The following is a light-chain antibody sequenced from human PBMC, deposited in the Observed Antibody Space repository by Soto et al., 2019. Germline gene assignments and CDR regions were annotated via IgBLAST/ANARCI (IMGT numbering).Light chain of an antibody. V-gene: IGKV1-39*01. CDR3: QQNAITPPRT. CDR2: AAS. Sequence: QMTQTPSMVSASVGDRVTISCRASRAILKWVAWYQQTAGRPPKLLIFAASSLHSGVPSRFSGAGSGTHFTLTISSLQPEDFATYYCQQNAITPPRTFGQGTKVEVK. CDR1: RAILKW. J-gene: IGKJ1*01.